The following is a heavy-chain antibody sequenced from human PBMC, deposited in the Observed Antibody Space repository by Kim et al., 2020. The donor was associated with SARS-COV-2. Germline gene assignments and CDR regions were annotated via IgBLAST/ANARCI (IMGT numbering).Heavy chain of an antibody. CDR1: GSTLTELS. Sequence: ASVKVSCKVSGSTLTELSMHLVRQAPGKGLEWMGGFDPEDGETIYAQKFQGRVTMTEDTSTDTAYMELSSLRSEDTAVYYCATGLYCSGGSCVVRDSSYYYGMDVWGQGTTVTVSS. D-gene: IGHD2-15*01. CDR2: FDPEDGET. V-gene: IGHV1-24*01. J-gene: IGHJ6*02. CDR3: ATGLYCSGGSCVVRDSSYYYGMDV.